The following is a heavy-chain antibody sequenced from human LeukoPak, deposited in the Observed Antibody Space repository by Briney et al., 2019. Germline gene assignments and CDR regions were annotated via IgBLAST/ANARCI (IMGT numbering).Heavy chain of an antibody. CDR2: IYTSGST. V-gene: IGHV4-4*07. CDR3: ARALWEPRHFDY. D-gene: IGHD1-26*01. Sequence: SETLSLTRTVSGGSISSYYWSWIRQPAGKGLEWIGRIYTSGSTNYNPSLKSRVTMSLDTSKNQFSLRLSSVTAADTAVYYCARALWEPRHFDYWGQGTLVTVSS. CDR1: GGSISSYY. J-gene: IGHJ4*02.